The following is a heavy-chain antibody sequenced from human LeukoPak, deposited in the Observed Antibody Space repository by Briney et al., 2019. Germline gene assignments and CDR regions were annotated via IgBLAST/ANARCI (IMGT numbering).Heavy chain of an antibody. V-gene: IGHV4-59*01. CDR2: IYYSGST. J-gene: IGHJ6*02. Sequence: PSETLSLTCTVSGGSISSYYWSWIRPPPGKGLEWIGYIYYSGSTNYNPSLKSRVTISVDTSKNQFSLKLSSVTAADTAVYYCARESGYYDFWSGYHQYGMDVWGQGTTVTVSS. CDR3: ARESGYYDFWSGYHQYGMDV. CDR1: GGSISSYY. D-gene: IGHD3-3*01.